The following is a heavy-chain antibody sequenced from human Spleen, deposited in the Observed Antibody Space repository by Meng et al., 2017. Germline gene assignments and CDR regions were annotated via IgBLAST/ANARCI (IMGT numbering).Heavy chain of an antibody. CDR3: ARGPTTMAHDFDY. CDR1: GGSFSDYY. Sequence: QGKLQQWGTGLLKPSVTLSLTCVVSGGSFSDYYWSWIRQSPGKGLEWIGEINHSGSTNYNPSLESRATISVDTSQNNLSLKLSSVTAADSAVYYCARGPTTMAHDFDYWGQGTLVTVSS. V-gene: IGHV4-34*01. J-gene: IGHJ4*02. CDR2: INHSGST. D-gene: IGHD4-11*01.